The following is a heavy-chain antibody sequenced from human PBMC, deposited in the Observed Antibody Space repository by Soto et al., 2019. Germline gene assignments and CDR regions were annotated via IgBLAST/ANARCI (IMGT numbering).Heavy chain of an antibody. J-gene: IGHJ5*02. Sequence: GGSLRLSCAASGFTFSSYWMHWVRQAPGKGLVWVSRINGDGSITTYADSVKGRFTISRDNAKNTLYLQMNSLRAEDTAVYYCSRGLSVSATMTTGPWGQGTLVTVSS. CDR2: INGDGSIT. D-gene: IGHD4-17*01. CDR3: SRGLSVSATMTTGP. V-gene: IGHV3-74*01. CDR1: GFTFSSYW.